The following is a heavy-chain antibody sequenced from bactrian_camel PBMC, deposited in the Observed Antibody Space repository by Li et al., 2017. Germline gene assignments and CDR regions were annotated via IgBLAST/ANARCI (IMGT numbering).Heavy chain of an antibody. J-gene: IGHJ6*01. CDR3: ATGDPEVGYRGMERFGY. CDR2: ISSAGGAT. V-gene: IGHV3-2*01. Sequence: HVQLVESGGGSVQAGGSLRLSCARSTWKYSTCCMGWFRQAPGKGLEWVSSISSAGGATYYAESVKGRFTMSRGNAKATVYLQMNSLKAEETALYYCATGDPEVGYRGMERFGYWGQGTQVTVS. D-gene: IGHD5*01. CDR1: TWKYSTCC.